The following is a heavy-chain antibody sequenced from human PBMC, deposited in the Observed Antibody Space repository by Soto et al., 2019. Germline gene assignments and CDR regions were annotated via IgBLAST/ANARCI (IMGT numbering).Heavy chain of an antibody. J-gene: IGHJ6*02. CDR2: INHGGTA. CDR1: GGSFTGFY. Sequence: SETLSLTCAVHGGSFTGFYWDWVRQPPGKGLEWIGEINHGGTANYNPSLKSRVTVSVDTSKNQFSLKVTSVTAADTAVYYCARLHGYCISSSCHGHYAMDVWGQGTTVTVSS. CDR3: ARLHGYCISSSCHGHYAMDV. D-gene: IGHD2-2*01. V-gene: IGHV4-34*01.